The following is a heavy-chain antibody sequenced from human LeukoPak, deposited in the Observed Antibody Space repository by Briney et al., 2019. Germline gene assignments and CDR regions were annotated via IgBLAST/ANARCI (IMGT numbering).Heavy chain of an antibody. CDR2: IYPGDSDT. CDR1: GYSFTSYW. D-gene: IGHD3-10*01. V-gene: IGHV5-51*01. J-gene: IGHJ4*02. CDR3: ARHYYGYQFSMAPFYY. Sequence: GESLKISCKGSGYSFTSYWIGWVRQMPGKGLEWMGIIYPGDSDTRYSPSFQGQVTISADKSISTAYLQWSSLKASDTAMYYCARHYYGYQFSMAPFYYLGQGTLVTVSS.